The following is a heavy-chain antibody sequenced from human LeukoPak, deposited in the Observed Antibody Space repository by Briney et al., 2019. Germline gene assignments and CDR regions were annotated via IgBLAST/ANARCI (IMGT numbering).Heavy chain of an antibody. D-gene: IGHD3-16*02. CDR3: TRHDAVPVIGHGMGV. Sequence: SETLSLTCTVSGGSISSYYWSWIRQPPGKGLGWVGYIYYNRITNYNPSLESRVTISVDTSKNQFSLKLSSVTAADTAVYYCTRHDAVPVIGHGMGVWGQGTTVTVSS. CDR2: IYYNRIT. CDR1: GGSISSYY. J-gene: IGHJ6*02. V-gene: IGHV4-59*08.